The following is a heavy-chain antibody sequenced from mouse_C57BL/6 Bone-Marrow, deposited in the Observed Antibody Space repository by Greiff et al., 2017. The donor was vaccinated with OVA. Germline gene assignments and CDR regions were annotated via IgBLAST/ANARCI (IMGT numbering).Heavy chain of an antibody. CDR2: IGPGSGST. CDR3: ARNYSNYRVYCYAMDY. J-gene: IGHJ4*01. CDR1: GYTFTDYY. D-gene: IGHD2-5*01. Sequence: VQLQQSGAELVKPGASVKISCKASGYTFTDYYINWVKQRPGQGLEWIGKIGPGSGSTYYNAKFKGKAKLTADTSSSTAYMQLSSLTSEDSAVYFCARNYSNYRVYCYAMDYWGQGTSVTVSA. V-gene: IGHV1-77*01.